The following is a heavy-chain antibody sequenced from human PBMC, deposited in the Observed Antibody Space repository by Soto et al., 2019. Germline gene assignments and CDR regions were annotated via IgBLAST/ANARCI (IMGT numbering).Heavy chain of an antibody. CDR2: MNPNSGNT. Sequence: QVQLVQSGAEVKKPGASVKVSCKASGYTFTSYDINWVRQATGQGLEWMGWMNPNSGNTGYAQKFHGRVTMTRNTSLSTADRELSSLRSEDTAVYYCAGASRRGNWRVDAFDFWGQGTIFTVSA. CDR3: AGASRRGNWRVDAFDF. J-gene: IGHJ3*01. V-gene: IGHV1-8*01. CDR1: GYTFTSYD. D-gene: IGHD3-3*01.